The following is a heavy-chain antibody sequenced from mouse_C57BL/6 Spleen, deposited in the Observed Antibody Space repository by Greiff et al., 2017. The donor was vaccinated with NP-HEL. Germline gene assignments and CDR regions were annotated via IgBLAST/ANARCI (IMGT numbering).Heavy chain of an antibody. CDR3: AREDYGVTTFDY. D-gene: IGHD1-1*02. J-gene: IGHJ2*01. V-gene: IGHV1-53*01. CDR1: GYTFTSYW. Sequence: QVQLKQPGTELVKPGASVKLSCKASGYTFTSYWMHWVKQRPGQGLEWIGNINPSNGGTNYNEKFKSKATLTVDKSSSTAYMQLSSLTSEDSAVYYCAREDYGVTTFDYWGQGTTLTVSS. CDR2: INPSNGGT.